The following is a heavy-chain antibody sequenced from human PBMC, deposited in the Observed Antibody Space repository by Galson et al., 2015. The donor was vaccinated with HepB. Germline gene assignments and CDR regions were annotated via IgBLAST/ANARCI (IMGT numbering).Heavy chain of an antibody. CDR2: INAGNGNT. V-gene: IGHV1-3*01. J-gene: IGHJ4*02. D-gene: IGHD2-2*01. Sequence: SVKVSCKASGYTFTSYAMHWVRQAPGQRLEWMGWINAGNGNTKYSQKFQGRVTITRDTSASTAYMELSSLRSEDTAVYYCARGRAQNIVVVPAALELDYWGQGALVTVSS. CDR1: GYTFTSYA. CDR3: ARGRAQNIVVVPAALELDY.